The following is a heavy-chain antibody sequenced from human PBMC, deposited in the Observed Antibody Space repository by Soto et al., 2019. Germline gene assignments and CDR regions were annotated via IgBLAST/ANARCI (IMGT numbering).Heavy chain of an antibody. CDR3: ARDLRYFDWLYLSSATSYYYYGMDV. CDR2: INSDGSST. V-gene: IGHV3-74*01. CDR1: GFTFSSYW. J-gene: IGHJ6*02. Sequence: PGGSLRLSCAASGFTFSSYWMHWVRQAPGKGLVWVSRINSDGSSTSYAESVKGRFTISRDNAKNTLYLQMNSMRAEDTAVYYCARDLRYFDWLYLSSATSYYYYGMDVWGQGTTVTVSS. D-gene: IGHD3-9*01.